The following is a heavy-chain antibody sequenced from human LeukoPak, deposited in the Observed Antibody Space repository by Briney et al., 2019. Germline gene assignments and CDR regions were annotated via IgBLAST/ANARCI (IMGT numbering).Heavy chain of an antibody. CDR2: IYYSGST. Sequence: QASETLSLTCTVSGGSISSGGYYWSWIRQHPGKGLEWIGYIYYSGSTYYNPSLKSRVTISVDISKNQFSLKLSSVTAADTAVYYCARVPPEQGVFDYWGQGTLVTVSS. V-gene: IGHV4-31*03. D-gene: IGHD1/OR15-1a*01. CDR1: GGSISSGGYY. CDR3: ARVPPEQGVFDY. J-gene: IGHJ4*02.